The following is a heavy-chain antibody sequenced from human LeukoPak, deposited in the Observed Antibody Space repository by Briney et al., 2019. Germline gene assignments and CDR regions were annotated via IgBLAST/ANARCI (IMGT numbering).Heavy chain of an antibody. J-gene: IGHJ3*02. CDR1: GGSIESYY. Sequence: SETLSLTCSVSGGSIESYYWSWIRQPPGKGLEFIGYMAASGTTKHNPSLKSRVTISVDRSKNQFSLKLSSVTAADTAVYFCARGQGTTDAFDIWGQGTMVTVSS. D-gene: IGHD1-14*01. CDR3: ARGQGTTDAFDI. V-gene: IGHV4-59*12. CDR2: MAASGTT.